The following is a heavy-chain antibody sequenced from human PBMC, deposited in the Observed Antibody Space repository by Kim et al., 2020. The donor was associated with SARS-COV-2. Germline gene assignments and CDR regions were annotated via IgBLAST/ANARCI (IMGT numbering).Heavy chain of an antibody. D-gene: IGHD4-17*01. CDR3: ARVRLEVTKKKIGIFDY. CDR2: IFPFFDTA. CDR1: GGTFNNYA. Sequence: ASVKVSCKASGGTFNNYAISWVRQAPGQGLEWMGGIFPFFDTANYAHKFQGRVTITADESTSTAYMELSCLRSEDTAVYYCARVRLEVTKKKIGIFDYWGQGTLVTVSS. J-gene: IGHJ4*02. V-gene: IGHV1-69*13.